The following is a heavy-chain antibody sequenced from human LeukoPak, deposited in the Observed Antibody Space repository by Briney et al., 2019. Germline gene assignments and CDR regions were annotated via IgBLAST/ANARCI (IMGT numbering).Heavy chain of an antibody. V-gene: IGHV1-58*02. Sequence: SVKVSCKASGFTFTSSAMQWVRQARGQRLEWIGWIVVGSGNTNYAQKFQERVTITRDMSTSTAYMELSSLRSEDTAVYYCARVSSPSPSDTAMDIGYWGQGTLVTVSS. J-gene: IGHJ4*02. CDR1: GFTFTSSA. CDR2: IVVGSGNT. CDR3: ARVSSPSPSDTAMDIGY. D-gene: IGHD5-18*01.